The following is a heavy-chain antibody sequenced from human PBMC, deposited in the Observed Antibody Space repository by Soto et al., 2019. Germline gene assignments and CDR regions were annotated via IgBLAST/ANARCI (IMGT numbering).Heavy chain of an antibody. CDR3: ARDRRGYCSSTSCYVFDY. Sequence: QVQLVEFGGGVVQPGRSLRLSCAASGFTFSSYGMHWVRQAPGKGLEWVAGIWYDGSNKYYADSVKGRFTISRDNSKNTLYLQMNSLRAEDTAVYYCARDRRGYCSSTSCYVFDYWGQGTLVTVSS. D-gene: IGHD2-2*01. CDR1: GFTFSSYG. J-gene: IGHJ4*02. CDR2: IWYDGSNK. V-gene: IGHV3-33*01.